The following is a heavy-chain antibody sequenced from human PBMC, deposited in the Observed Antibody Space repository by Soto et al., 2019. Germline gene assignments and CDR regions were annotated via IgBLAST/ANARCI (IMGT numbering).Heavy chain of an antibody. D-gene: IGHD3-22*01. CDR1: GFTFSSYA. CDR2: ISGSGSTI. J-gene: IGHJ4*02. Sequence: GGSLRLSCAASGFTFSSYAVSWVRQAPGKGGEWISSISGSGSTIYYADSVKGRFTISRDNSKNTLYLQMSSLRAEDTAVYHCAKVFYYYDSSGYYYFDYWGQGTRGTV. CDR3: AKVFYYYDSSGYYYFDY. V-gene: IGHV3-23*01.